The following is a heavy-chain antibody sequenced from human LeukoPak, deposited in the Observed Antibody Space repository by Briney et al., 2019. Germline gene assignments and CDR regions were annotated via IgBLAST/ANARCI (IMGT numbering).Heavy chain of an antibody. CDR3: ARGALAGI. D-gene: IGHD3-10*01. V-gene: IGHV1-8*01. J-gene: IGHJ4*02. CDR1: GYTFTSYD. CDR2: MNPNNSNT. Sequence: GASVKVSCKASGYTFTSYDINWVRQAPGQGLEWMGWMNPNNSNTGFAQKFQGRVTMTRNTSISTAYMELRSLRSDDTAVYYCARGALAGIWGQGTLVTVSS.